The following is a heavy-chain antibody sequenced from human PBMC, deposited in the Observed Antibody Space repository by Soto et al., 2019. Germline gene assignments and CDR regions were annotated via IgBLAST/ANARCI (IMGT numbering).Heavy chain of an antibody. CDR2: IIPIFGTA. J-gene: IGHJ6*02. V-gene: IGHV1-69*13. Sequence: ASVNVSCQSSGGTFNSYSISWVRQAPGQGLEWMGGIIPIFGTANYAQKFQGRVTITADESTSTAYMELSSLRSEDTAVYYCARDRKGSGLYYYGMDVWGQGTTVTVSS. D-gene: IGHD1-26*01. CDR3: ARDRKGSGLYYYGMDV. CDR1: GGTFNSYS.